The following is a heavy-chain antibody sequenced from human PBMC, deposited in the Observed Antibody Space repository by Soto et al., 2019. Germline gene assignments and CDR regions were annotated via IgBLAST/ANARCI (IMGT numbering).Heavy chain of an antibody. CDR3: ARGQRFSDWFDP. V-gene: IGHV4-4*07. J-gene: IGHJ5*02. Sequence: QVHLQESGPGLVKPSETLSLNCTVSGGTMNSYYWTWIRQPAGKGLEWIGRIYSSGSTKYNPSLQSRVTMSLDTSKNQFSLRLTSVTAADTAVYYCARGQRFSDWFDPWGQETLVTVSS. D-gene: IGHD3-3*01. CDR1: GGTMNSYY. CDR2: IYSSGST.